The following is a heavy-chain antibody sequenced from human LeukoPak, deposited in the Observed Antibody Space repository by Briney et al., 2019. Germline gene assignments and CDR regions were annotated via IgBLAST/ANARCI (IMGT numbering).Heavy chain of an antibody. V-gene: IGHV3-23*01. CDR1: GFTFSSYA. CDR2: ISGSGDNT. D-gene: IGHD3-10*01. J-gene: IGHJ6*03. Sequence: PGGSLRLSCAASGFTFSSYAMSWVRQAPGKGLEWVSAISGSGDNTYYADSVKGRFTISRDNSKNTLYLQMNSLRAEDTAVYYCAKMVLLIYYYMDVWGKGTTVTVSS. CDR3: AKMVLLIYYYMDV.